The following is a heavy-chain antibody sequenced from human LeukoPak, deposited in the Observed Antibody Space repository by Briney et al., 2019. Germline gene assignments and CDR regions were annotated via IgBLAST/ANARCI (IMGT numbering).Heavy chain of an antibody. CDR3: ARAISIQLWLIWAY. Sequence: ASVKVSCKASGYTFTGYYMHWVRQAPGQGLEWMGWINPNSGGTNYAQKFQGRDTMTRDTSISTAYMELSRLRSDDTAVYYCARAISIQLWLIWAYWGQGTLVTVSS. V-gene: IGHV1-2*02. CDR1: GYTFTGYY. J-gene: IGHJ4*02. CDR2: INPNSGGT. D-gene: IGHD5-18*01.